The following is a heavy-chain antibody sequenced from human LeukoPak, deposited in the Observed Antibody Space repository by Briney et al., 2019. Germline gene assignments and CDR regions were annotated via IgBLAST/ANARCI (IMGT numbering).Heavy chain of an antibody. CDR2: ISSSSSYI. CDR1: GFTFSSYS. Sequence: PGGSLRLSCAASGFTFSSYSMNWVRQAPGKGLEWVSSISSSSSYIYYADSVKGRFTISRDNAKNSLYLQMNSLRAEDAAVYYCARAFGVVAADFDYWGQGTLATVSS. V-gene: IGHV3-21*01. D-gene: IGHD2-15*01. J-gene: IGHJ4*02. CDR3: ARAFGVVAADFDY.